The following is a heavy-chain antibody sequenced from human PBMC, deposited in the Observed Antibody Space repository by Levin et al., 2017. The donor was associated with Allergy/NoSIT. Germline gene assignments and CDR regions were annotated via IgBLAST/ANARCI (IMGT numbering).Heavy chain of an antibody. Sequence: ASETLSLTCTVSGASISSSDYYWGWIRQPPGKGLEWIGSISESGRSYQNPSLKSRVTISVDASKNQFSLKLSSVTAADTAVYFCARRNYDYLRGSYRYNTFDIWGQGTMVTVAS. D-gene: IGHD3-16*02. V-gene: IGHV4-39*01. CDR2: ISESGRS. CDR1: GASISSSDYY. CDR3: ARRNYDYLRGSYRYNTFDI. J-gene: IGHJ3*02.